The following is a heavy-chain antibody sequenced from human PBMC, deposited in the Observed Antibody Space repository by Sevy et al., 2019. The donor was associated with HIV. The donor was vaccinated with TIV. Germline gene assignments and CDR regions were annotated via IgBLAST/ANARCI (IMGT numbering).Heavy chain of an antibody. CDR2: ISSNSGSI. Sequence: GGSLRLSFEASGFTFDAYAMHWVRQAPGKGLEWVSGISSNSGSIGYADSVKGRFTISRDNAKNSLYLQINSLRDEDTALYYCAKEMRSSGWYFFDYWGQGTLVTVSS. J-gene: IGHJ4*02. CDR3: AKEMRSSGWYFFDY. CDR1: GFTFDAYA. D-gene: IGHD6-13*01. V-gene: IGHV3-9*01.